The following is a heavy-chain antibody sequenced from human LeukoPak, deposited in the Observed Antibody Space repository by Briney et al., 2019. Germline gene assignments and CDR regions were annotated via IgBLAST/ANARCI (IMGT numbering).Heavy chain of an antibody. CDR2: IRSKAFGGTT. Sequence: GGSLRLSCTASGVPFGDYGMSWVRQAPGKGLEWLSFIRSKAFGGTTEYAASVKGRFTISRDDSSAIAYLQMNSLKTEDTAVYYCATTMIVTGHFDYWGQGILVTVSS. CDR1: GVPFGDYG. V-gene: IGHV3-49*04. CDR3: ATTMIVTGHFDY. J-gene: IGHJ4*02. D-gene: IGHD3-22*01.